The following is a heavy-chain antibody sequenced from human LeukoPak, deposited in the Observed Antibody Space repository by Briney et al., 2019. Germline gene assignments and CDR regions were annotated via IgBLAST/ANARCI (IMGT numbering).Heavy chain of an antibody. CDR2: IYHSGST. J-gene: IGHJ4*02. CDR3: ARENDFSAYYFDY. Sequence: SETLSPTCTVSGYSISSGYYWGWIRQPPGKGLEWIGSIYHSGSTYYNPSLKSRVTISVDTSKNQFSLKLSSVTAADTAVYYCARENDFSAYYFDYWGQGTLVTVSS. CDR1: GYSISSGYY. D-gene: IGHD3-3*01. V-gene: IGHV4-38-2*02.